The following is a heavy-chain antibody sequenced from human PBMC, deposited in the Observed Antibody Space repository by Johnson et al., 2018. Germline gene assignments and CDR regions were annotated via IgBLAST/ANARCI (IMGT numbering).Heavy chain of an antibody. CDR2: INPSDDTT. Sequence: QVQLVESGAEVKKPGASVRVSCKTSGYTFSTYHMHWVRQAPGQGLEWMGIINPSDDTTTYAQKFQDRVTVTRDTSTSTVYMEVGSLRSDDTAVYYCARESWMGNAMATMILYYGMDVWGQGTTVTVSS. D-gene: IGHD5-24*01. J-gene: IGHJ6*02. CDR3: ARESWMGNAMATMILYYGMDV. CDR1: GYTFSTYH. V-gene: IGHV1-46*01.